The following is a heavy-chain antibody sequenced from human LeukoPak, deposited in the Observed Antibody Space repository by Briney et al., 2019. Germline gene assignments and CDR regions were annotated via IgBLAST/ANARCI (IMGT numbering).Heavy chain of an antibody. Sequence: GGSLRLSCAASGFTFSNYAMSWVRQAPGKGLEWVSAISGNGGGTYYADSVKGRFTISRDNSKNTLYLQMKSLRAEDTAVYYCAKGTKVIVVDNYFDYWGQGTLVTVSS. J-gene: IGHJ4*02. D-gene: IGHD3-22*01. CDR1: GFTFSNYA. CDR3: AKGTKVIVVDNYFDY. CDR2: ISGNGGGT. V-gene: IGHV3-23*01.